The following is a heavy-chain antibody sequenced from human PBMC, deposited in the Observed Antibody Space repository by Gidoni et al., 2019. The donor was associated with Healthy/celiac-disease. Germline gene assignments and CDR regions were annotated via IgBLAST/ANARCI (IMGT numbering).Heavy chain of an antibody. Sequence: QVQLQESGPGLVKPSGTLSLTCAVSGGAICSINWWSWVRQPPGKGLEWIGEIYHSGSTNYNPSLKSGVTISVDKSKNQFSLKLSSVTAADTAVYYCARDKTRYSSSWYEGRNNWFDPWGQGTLVTVSS. CDR3: ARDKTRYSSSWYEGRNNWFDP. J-gene: IGHJ5*02. D-gene: IGHD6-13*01. CDR1: GGAICSINW. V-gene: IGHV4-4*02. CDR2: IYHSGST.